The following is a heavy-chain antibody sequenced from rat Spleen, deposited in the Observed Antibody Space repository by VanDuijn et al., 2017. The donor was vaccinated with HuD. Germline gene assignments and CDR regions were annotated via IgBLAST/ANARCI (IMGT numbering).Heavy chain of an antibody. D-gene: IGHD3-1*01. CDR3: SRGPPSHYWYFDF. CDR2: ISYEGSGT. V-gene: IGHV5-20*01. J-gene: IGHJ1*01. Sequence: EVQLVESGGGLVQPGRSLKLSCAASGRTFSDYYMAWVRQAPTKGLEWVASISYEGSGTYYPDSVKGRFTFSRDNAENTVYLQMDSLRSEDTATYYCSRGPPSHYWYFDFWGPGTKVTVSS. CDR1: GRTFSDYY.